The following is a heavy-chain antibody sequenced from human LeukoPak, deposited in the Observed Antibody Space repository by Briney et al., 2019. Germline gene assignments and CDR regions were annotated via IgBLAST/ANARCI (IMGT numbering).Heavy chain of an antibody. CDR3: AKRVPYTALHD. CDR2: IGATGVDR. D-gene: IGHD3-16*01. Sequence: GGSLRLSCAASGFSFDIYAMGWVRQAPGKGLEWVSVIGATGVDRHYADTVRGRFDISRDNSENTLFLHMNNLRVEDTGIYYCAKRVPYTALHDWGQGTLVTVSS. CDR1: GFSFDIYA. V-gene: IGHV3-23*01. J-gene: IGHJ4*02.